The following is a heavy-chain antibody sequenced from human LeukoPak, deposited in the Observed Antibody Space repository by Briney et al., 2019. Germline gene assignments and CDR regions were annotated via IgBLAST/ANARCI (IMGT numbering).Heavy chain of an antibody. J-gene: IGHJ4*02. Sequence: SQTLSLTCTVSGGSISSDRHYWSWIRQPAGKGPEWIGRISPTGSTNYNPSLKSRVTFSLDTSKNQFSLQLTSVTAADTAVYYCARRGSYYSRGALRNWPFDYWGQGTLVTVSS. D-gene: IGHD1-26*01. CDR3: ARRGSYYSRGALRNWPFDY. CDR1: GGSISSDRHY. CDR2: ISPTGST. V-gene: IGHV4-61*02.